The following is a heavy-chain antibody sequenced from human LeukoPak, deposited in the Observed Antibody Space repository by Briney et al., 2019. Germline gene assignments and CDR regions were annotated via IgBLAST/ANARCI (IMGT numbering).Heavy chain of an antibody. CDR2: IWHDGSAA. CDR1: GFTLTSHG. V-gene: IGHV3-33*01. D-gene: IGHD2-15*01. Sequence: PGGSLRLSRAVPGFTLTSHGVHWVRQAPPKGLEWVAVIWHDGSAAFYVHSVQGRFTISRDDSKNTVYLQMDSLSVQDTALFYFARDATGGSSGYFVYGGEGTLVTASS. J-gene: IGHJ4*02. CDR3: ARDATGGSSGYFVY.